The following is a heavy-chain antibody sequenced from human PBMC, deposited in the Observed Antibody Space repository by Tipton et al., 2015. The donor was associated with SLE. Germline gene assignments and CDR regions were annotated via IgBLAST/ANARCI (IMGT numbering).Heavy chain of an antibody. CDR3: ARVTSYDFWSGSLPGYFDF. D-gene: IGHD3-3*01. Sequence: TLSLSCTVSGGSVNSYYWSWIRQLPGKGLEWIGYMHYSGSFNYNPSLKSRVTISTDTSKNQFSLRLSSVTAADTAVYYCARVTSYDFWSGSLPGYFDFWGQGILVTVSS. CDR2: MHYSGSF. J-gene: IGHJ4*02. V-gene: IGHV4-59*02. CDR1: GGSVNSYY.